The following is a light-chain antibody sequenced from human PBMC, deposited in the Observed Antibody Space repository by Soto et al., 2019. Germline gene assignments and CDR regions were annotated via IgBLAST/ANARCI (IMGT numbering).Light chain of an antibody. J-gene: IGKJ5*01. Sequence: SLYASLGDRVTITCRASHTIISYLNWYQQKPGKARNLLIDPASILRSGVPSKFSGSGSGTDFPLTSSREPHECAADYCKQPGDRLPPFCHVARLAIK. CDR1: HTIISY. CDR2: PAS. V-gene: IGKV1-39*01. CDR3: KQPGDRLPP.